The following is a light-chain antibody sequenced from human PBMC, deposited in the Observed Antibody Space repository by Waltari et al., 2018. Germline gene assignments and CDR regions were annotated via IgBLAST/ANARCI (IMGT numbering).Light chain of an antibody. V-gene: IGKV1-5*03. CDR1: QIFSKW. Sequence: DIQMTQSPSTLSASVGDRVTIPCRACQIFSKWLAWYQQKPGKAPKLLIYQASSLEGGVTSRFSGSGSGTEFTLTISSLQPDDFATYYCQQYDSSPWTFGQGTRVEIK. CDR2: QAS. CDR3: QQYDSSPWT. J-gene: IGKJ1*01.